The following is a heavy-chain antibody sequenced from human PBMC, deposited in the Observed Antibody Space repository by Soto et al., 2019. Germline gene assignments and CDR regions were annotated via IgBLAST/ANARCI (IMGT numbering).Heavy chain of an antibody. V-gene: IGHV4-34*01. CDR1: GGSLSGDY. D-gene: IGHD3-3*01. CDR3: ARGLYDLRSGDRFDI. CDR2: INHSGST. Sequence: RSLTCAVYGGSLSGDYGSWIRQPPGEGLEWIGEINHSGSTNYNPSLKSRLIISVDTSRNQFSLRLTSVTAADTAVYYCARGLYDLRSGDRFDIWRQRTVVTVSS. J-gene: IGHJ3*02.